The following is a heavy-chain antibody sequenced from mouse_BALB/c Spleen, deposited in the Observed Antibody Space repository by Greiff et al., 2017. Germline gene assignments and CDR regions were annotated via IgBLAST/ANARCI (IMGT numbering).Heavy chain of an antibody. D-gene: IGHD1-2*01. CDR3: ARWGTTATGYAMDY. CDR2: IYPGSGST. V-gene: IGHV1-55*01. CDR1: GYNFTSYW. Sequence: VQLQQPGAELVKPGTSVKLSCKASGYNFTSYWINWVKLRPGQGLEWIGDIYPGSGSTNYNEKFKSKATLTVDTSSSTAYMQLSSLASEDSALYYCARWGTTATGYAMDYWGQGTSGTVSS. J-gene: IGHJ4*01.